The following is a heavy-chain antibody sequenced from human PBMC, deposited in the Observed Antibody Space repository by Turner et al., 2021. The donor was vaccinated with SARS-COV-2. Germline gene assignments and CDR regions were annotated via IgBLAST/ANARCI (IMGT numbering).Heavy chain of an antibody. CDR3: ARHWEVAAAAYLARFDP. Sequence: QLQLQESRPGLVKPSETLSLTCTVSGCPISSSSYSWGWSRQPPGKGLEWIWGMYYRGSTYYNPSLKSRVTISVDTSKNQFSLKLTSVTAADTAVYFCARHWEVAAAAYLARFDPWGQGTLVTVSS. CDR1: GCPISSSSYS. J-gene: IGHJ5*02. CDR2: MYYRGST. D-gene: IGHD6-13*01. V-gene: IGHV4-39*01.